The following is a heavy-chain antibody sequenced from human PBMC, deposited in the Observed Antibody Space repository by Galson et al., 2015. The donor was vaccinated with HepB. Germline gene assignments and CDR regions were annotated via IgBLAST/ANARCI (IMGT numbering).Heavy chain of an antibody. J-gene: IGHJ3*02. CDR1: GFTFSSYW. V-gene: IGHV3-7*03. D-gene: IGHD1-26*01. Sequence: SLRLSCAASGFTFSSYWMSWVRQAPGKGLEWVANIKQDGSEKYYVDSVKGRFTISRGNAKNSLYLQMNSLRAEDTAVYYCARERKYWELKFPGYDAFDIWGQGTVVTVSS. CDR3: ARERKYWELKFPGYDAFDI. CDR2: IKQDGSEK.